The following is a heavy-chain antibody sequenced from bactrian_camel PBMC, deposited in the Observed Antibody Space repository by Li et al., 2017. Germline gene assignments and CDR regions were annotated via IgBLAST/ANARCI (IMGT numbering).Heavy chain of an antibody. CDR1: EYAPS. J-gene: IGHJ6*01. CDR3: VAGYMRYCTHIRPQDFTY. D-gene: IGHD1*01. Sequence: HVQLVESGGDSVQAGGSLRLVCVATEYAPSMAWFRQVSGKEREAVAIIDVDERPRYSDSVRGRFTISKDNATNTLYLQMNDLKPEDTAMYYCVAGYMRYCTHIRPQDFTYRGQGTQVTVS. CDR2: IDVDERP. V-gene: IGHV3S53*01.